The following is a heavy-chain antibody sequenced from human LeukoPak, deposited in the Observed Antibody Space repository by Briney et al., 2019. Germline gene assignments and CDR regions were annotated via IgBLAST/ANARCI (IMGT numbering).Heavy chain of an antibody. V-gene: IGHV3-23*01. Sequence: GGSLRLSCAASGFTFSSYAMSWVSQAPGKGLEWVSAISGSGGSTYYADSVKGRFTISRDNSKNTLYLQMNSLRAEDTAVYYCAKCHRSTPYYFDYWGQGTLVTVSS. CDR3: AKCHRSTPYYFDY. CDR1: GFTFSSYA. J-gene: IGHJ4*02. D-gene: IGHD1-26*01. CDR2: ISGSGGST.